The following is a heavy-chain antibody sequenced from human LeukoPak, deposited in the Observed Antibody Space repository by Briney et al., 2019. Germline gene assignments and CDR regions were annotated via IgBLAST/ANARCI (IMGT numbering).Heavy chain of an antibody. V-gene: IGHV4-34*01. CDR1: GGSFSGYY. Sequence: SETLSLTCAVYGGSFSGYYWSWIRRPPGKGLEWIGEINHSGSTNYNPSLKSRVTISVDTSKNQFSLKLSSVTAADTAVYYCARDYYDSSGYHDYWGQGTLVTVSS. CDR3: ARDYYDSSGYHDY. J-gene: IGHJ4*02. D-gene: IGHD3-22*01. CDR2: INHSGST.